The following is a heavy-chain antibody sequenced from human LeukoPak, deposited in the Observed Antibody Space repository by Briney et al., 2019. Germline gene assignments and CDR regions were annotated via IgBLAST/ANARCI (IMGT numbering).Heavy chain of an antibody. V-gene: IGHV3-43D*03. CDR1: GFTFDDYA. Sequence: GGSLRLSCAASGFTFDDYAMHWVRQAPGKGLEWVSLISWDGGSTYYADSVKGRFTISRDNAKNSLYLQMNSLRAEDTAVYYCARSPYYHDSSGYYLVYWGQGTLVTVSS. J-gene: IGHJ4*02. D-gene: IGHD3-22*01. CDR2: ISWDGGST. CDR3: ARSPYYHDSSGYYLVY.